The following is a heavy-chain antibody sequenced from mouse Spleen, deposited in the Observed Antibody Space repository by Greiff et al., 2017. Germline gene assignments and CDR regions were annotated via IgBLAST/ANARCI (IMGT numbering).Heavy chain of an antibody. Sequence: EVKLMESGPELVKPGASVKISCKASGYSFTGYYMNWVKQSPEKSLEWIGEINPSTGGTTYNQKFKAKATLTVDKSSSTAYMQLKSLTSEDSAVYYCAISNYSWFAYWGQGTLVTVSA. V-gene: IGHV1-42*01. CDR2: INPSTGGT. CDR1: GYSFTGYY. J-gene: IGHJ3*01. CDR3: AISNYSWFAY. D-gene: IGHD2-5*01.